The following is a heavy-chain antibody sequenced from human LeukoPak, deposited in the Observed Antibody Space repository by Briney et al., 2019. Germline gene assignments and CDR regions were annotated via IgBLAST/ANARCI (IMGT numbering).Heavy chain of an antibody. CDR3: ARDEMATISHSFDY. CDR1: GFTFSSYS. J-gene: IGHJ4*02. V-gene: IGHV3-21*01. CDR2: IISSSSYI. D-gene: IGHD5-24*01. Sequence: GGSLRLSCAASGFTFSSYSMNWVRQAPGKGLEWVPSIISSSSYIYYADSVKGRFTISRDNAKNSLYLQMNSLRAEDTAVYYCARDEMATISHSFDYWGQGTLVTVSS.